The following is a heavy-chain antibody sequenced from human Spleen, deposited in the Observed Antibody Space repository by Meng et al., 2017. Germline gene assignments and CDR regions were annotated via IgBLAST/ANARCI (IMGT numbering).Heavy chain of an antibody. Sequence: GESLKISCAASGFTFRNAWMTWVRQAPGKGLEWIGRMKSNVDGGTVDNAAAVKGRFFISRDDSENTFYLQMNSLKTEDTAVYYCSGHVDNWGHGTLVTVSS. CDR1: GFTFRNAW. CDR2: MKSNVDGGTV. CDR3: SGHVDN. J-gene: IGHJ4*01. V-gene: IGHV3-15*01.